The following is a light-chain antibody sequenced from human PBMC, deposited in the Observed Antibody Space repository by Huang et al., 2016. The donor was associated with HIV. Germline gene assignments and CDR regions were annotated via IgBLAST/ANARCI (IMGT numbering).Light chain of an antibody. CDR1: LSILYNSNNRTY. J-gene: IGKJ3*01. Sequence: DIVLTQSPDSLAVSLGERSTINCSSSLSILYNSNNRTYLAWHQQKPRQSPKLLSYWASTRESGFPDRFSGSGSETDFTLTISSLQAEDVAVDFCQQYYTTPGTFGPGTTVHIK. CDR2: WAS. V-gene: IGKV4-1*01. CDR3: QQYYTTPGT.